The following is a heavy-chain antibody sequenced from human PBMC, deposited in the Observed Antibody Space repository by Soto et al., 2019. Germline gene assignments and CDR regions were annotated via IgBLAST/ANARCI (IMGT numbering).Heavy chain of an antibody. CDR1: GFTFSSYS. V-gene: IGHV3-48*02. Sequence: GGSLRLSCAASGFTFSSYSMNWVRQAPGKGLEWVSYISSSSSTIYYADYVKGRFTISRDNAKNSLYLQMNSLRDEDTAAYYCARDRYSGYDWVAAAHRTNWFDPWGQGTLVTVSS. CDR2: ISSSSSTI. J-gene: IGHJ5*02. CDR3: ARDRYSGYDWVAAAHRTNWFDP. D-gene: IGHD5-12*01.